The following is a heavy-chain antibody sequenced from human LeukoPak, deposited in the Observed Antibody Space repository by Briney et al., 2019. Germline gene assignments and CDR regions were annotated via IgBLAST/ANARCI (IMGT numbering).Heavy chain of an antibody. D-gene: IGHD3-22*01. Sequence: GGSLRLSCAASGFTFSSYAMSWVRQAPGKGLEWVSAISGSGGSTYYADSVKGRFTISRDNSKNTLYLQMNSLRAEDTAVYYCAKDQSRYYYDSSGFDYWGQGTLVTVSS. J-gene: IGHJ4*02. CDR2: ISGSGGST. CDR1: GFTFSSYA. V-gene: IGHV3-23*01. CDR3: AKDQSRYYYDSSGFDY.